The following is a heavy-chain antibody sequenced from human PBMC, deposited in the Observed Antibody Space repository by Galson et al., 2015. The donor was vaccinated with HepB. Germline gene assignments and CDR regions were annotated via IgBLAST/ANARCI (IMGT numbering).Heavy chain of an antibody. CDR3: TTDLAPPGGDTDTDY. CDR2: IKSKNEGVTI. Sequence: LRLSCAASGFIFSNAWMNWVRQAPGKGLEWVGRIKSKNEGVTIDYAAPVKGRFTIARDDSKNMLYLQMNSLRIDDTAVYYCTTDLAPPGGDTDTDYWGQGTLVTVSS. J-gene: IGHJ4*02. CDR1: GFIFSNAW. D-gene: IGHD2-21*01. V-gene: IGHV3-15*07.